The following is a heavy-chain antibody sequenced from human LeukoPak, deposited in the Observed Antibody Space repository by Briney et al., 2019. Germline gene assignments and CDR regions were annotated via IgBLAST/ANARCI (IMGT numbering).Heavy chain of an antibody. CDR3: ARGAGRCGGDCYFSDY. CDR1: GGSIGGYY. V-gene: IGHV4-59*01. CDR2: IYNNGNT. D-gene: IGHD2-21*02. J-gene: IGHJ4*02. Sequence: PSETLSLTCTVSGGSIGGYYWSWIRQPPGKGLEWIGYIYNNGNTYNPSLKSRVTISGDTSKNQFSLKLSSVTAADTAVYYCARGAGRCGGDCYFSDYWGQGTLVTVPS.